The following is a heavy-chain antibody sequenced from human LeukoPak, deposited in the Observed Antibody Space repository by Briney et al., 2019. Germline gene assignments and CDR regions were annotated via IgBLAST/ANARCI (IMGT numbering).Heavy chain of an antibody. CDR2: IHHSGSA. J-gene: IGHJ5*02. Sequence: SETLSLTCALYGGSFSGYYWTWIRQPPGKGLEWIGEIHHSGSANYNPSLKSRVTMSVDTSKSQFSLKLSSVTAADTVVYYCQGATIRAWFDPWGQGTLVTVSS. D-gene: IGHD5-12*01. CDR1: GGSFSGYY. V-gene: IGHV4-34*03. CDR3: QGATIRAWFDP.